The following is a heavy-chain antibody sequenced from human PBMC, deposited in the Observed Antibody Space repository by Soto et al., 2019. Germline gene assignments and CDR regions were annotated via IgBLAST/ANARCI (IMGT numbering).Heavy chain of an antibody. CDR2: IYYSGVT. D-gene: IGHD2-15*01. J-gene: IGHJ4*02. Sequence: QVHLQESGPGLVKPSQTLSLTCTVSGGSISSGDYFWSWIRQHPGKGLEWIGYIYYSGVTDYNPSLQSRITVSVDTSKDQFSLRPRSVTAADTAVYYCARGDRDCSGGACDRYFDHWGQGTLVTVSS. CDR3: ARGDRDCSGGACDRYFDH. V-gene: IGHV4-31*03. CDR1: GGSISSGDYF.